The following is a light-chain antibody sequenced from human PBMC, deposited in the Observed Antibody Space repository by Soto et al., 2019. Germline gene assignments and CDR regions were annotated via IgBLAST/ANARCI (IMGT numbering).Light chain of an antibody. CDR3: SSYTSSTTRV. J-gene: IGLJ3*02. CDR2: EVS. V-gene: IGLV2-14*01. CDR1: SSDVGGYNY. Sequence: QSVLTQPASVSGSPGQSITISCTGTSSDVGGYNYVSWYQQHPGKAPKLTIYEVSNRPSGFSNRFSGSKSGNTASLTISGLQAEDEADYYCSSYTSSTTRVFGGGTKLTVL.